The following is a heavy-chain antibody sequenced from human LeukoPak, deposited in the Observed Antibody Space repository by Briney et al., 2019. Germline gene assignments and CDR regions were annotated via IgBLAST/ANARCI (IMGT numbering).Heavy chain of an antibody. J-gene: IGHJ5*01. Sequence: PGGSLRLSCAASDLTFSTFTMHWVRQSPGKGREWLSSISCSSLTINYGDSVEGRFTVSRDNTTSSMFLQMNELRREDTAVYYCAKGSPRGGFDSWGQGTLVTVSS. D-gene: IGHD1-14*01. CDR1: DLTFSTFT. V-gene: IGHV3-48*01. CDR2: ISCSSLTI. CDR3: AKGSPRGGFDS.